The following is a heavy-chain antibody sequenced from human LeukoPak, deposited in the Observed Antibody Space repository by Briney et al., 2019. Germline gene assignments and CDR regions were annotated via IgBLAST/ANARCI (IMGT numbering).Heavy chain of an antibody. CDR1: GGSVSSGRYY. J-gene: IGHJ6*04. CDR2: FYTSGST. D-gene: IGHD1-26*01. Sequence: PSETLSLTCSVSGGSVSSGRYYWTWIRQPAGKGLEWIGRFYTSGSTNHNPSLESRVTISIDMSKNQFSLKLSSVTAADTAVYYCARETTLGPTSRMDVWGKGTTVTVSS. CDR3: ARETTLGPTSRMDV. V-gene: IGHV4-61*02.